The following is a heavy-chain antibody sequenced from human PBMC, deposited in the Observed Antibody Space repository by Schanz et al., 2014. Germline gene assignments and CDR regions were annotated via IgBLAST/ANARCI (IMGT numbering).Heavy chain of an antibody. J-gene: IGHJ3*02. CDR3: ARENLNWEAFDI. D-gene: IGHD7-27*01. V-gene: IGHV3-30*02. Sequence: QVQLVESGGGVVQPGGSLRLSCAASGFTFTNLGMHWVRRAPGKGLEWVAFIRYDGTTSYYADSVKGRFTISRDNAKNSLYLEMTSLRGEDTAVYYCARENLNWEAFDIWGQGTVVTVSS. CDR1: GFTFTNLG. CDR2: IRYDGTTS.